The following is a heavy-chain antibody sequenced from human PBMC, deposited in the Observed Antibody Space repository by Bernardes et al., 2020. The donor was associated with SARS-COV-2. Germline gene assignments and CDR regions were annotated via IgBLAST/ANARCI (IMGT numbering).Heavy chain of an antibody. V-gene: IGHV3-30*18. Sequence: GGSLRLSCAASGFTFSSYGMHWVRQAPGKGLEWVAVISYDGSNKYYADSVKGRFTISRDNSKNTLYLQMNSLRAEDTAVYYCAKIGEGEYYDSSGYFDYWGQGTLVTVSS. J-gene: IGHJ4*02. CDR3: AKIGEGEYYDSSGYFDY. CDR1: GFTFSSYG. CDR2: ISYDGSNK. D-gene: IGHD3-22*01.